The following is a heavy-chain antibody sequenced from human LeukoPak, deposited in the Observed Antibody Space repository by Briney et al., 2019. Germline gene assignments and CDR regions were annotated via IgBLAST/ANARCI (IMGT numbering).Heavy chain of an antibody. CDR3: ARVSPVSGTAFDI. V-gene: IGHV3-21*01. J-gene: IGHJ3*02. Sequence: PGGSLRLSYAASGLTFSTYWMTWVRQAPGKGLEWVSSISSSSSYIYYADSVKGRFTISRDNAKNSLYLQMNSLRAEDTAVYYRARVSPVSGTAFDIWGQGTMVTVSS. CDR1: GLTFSTYW. CDR2: ISSSSSYI.